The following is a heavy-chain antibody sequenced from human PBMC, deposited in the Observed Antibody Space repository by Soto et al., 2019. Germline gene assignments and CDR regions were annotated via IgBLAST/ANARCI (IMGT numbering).Heavy chain of an antibody. J-gene: IGHJ4*02. CDR1: GFTFSNAW. CDR2: IKSKTDGGTT. V-gene: IGHV3-15*01. D-gene: IGHD4-17*01. Sequence: EVQLVESGGGLVKPGGSLRLSCAASGFTFSNAWMSWVRQAPGKGLEWVGRIKSKTDGGTTDYAAPVKGRFTISRDDSKHTLYLQMNIPKTEDTAVYYCTTLEGDYGWDYWCQGTLVTVSS. CDR3: TTLEGDYGWDY.